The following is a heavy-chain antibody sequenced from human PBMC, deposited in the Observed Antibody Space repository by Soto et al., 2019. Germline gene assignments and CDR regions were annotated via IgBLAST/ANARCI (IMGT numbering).Heavy chain of an antibody. V-gene: IGHV4-39*01. D-gene: IGHD3-22*01. Sequence: QVQLQESGPGLVKPSETLSLTCTVSSGSISSRTYYWGWIHQPPGKGLEWIGSIYYSGSTYYNPSLKSRVSMSVDTSKNQFSLKLSSVTAADTAVYYCARVDYDSTGYFAVAFDYWGQGTLVTVSS. J-gene: IGHJ4*02. CDR2: IYYSGST. CDR1: SGSISSRTYY. CDR3: ARVDYDSTGYFAVAFDY.